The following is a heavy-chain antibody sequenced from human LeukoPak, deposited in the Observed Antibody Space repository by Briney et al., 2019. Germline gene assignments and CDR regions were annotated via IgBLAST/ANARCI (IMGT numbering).Heavy chain of an antibody. CDR1: GYSFTGYY. D-gene: IGHD3-22*01. V-gene: IGHV1-2*02. CDR2: INTNSGGT. CDR3: ARDWGYFDSRGYCDY. J-gene: IGHJ4*02. Sequence: ASVKVSCKASGYSFTGYYMHWVRQAPGQGLEWMGWINTNSGGTNYAQKFQGRVTMTRDTSINTAYMELSRLRPDDTAVYYCARDWGYFDSRGYCDYWGQGTLVTVSS.